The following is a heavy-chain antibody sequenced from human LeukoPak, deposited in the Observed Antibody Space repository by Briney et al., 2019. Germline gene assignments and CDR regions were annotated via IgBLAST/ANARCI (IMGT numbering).Heavy chain of an antibody. CDR1: SGSISTSNYY. V-gene: IGHV4-39*07. CDR2: IYYSGST. CDR3: ARVPSSGWIDY. J-gene: IGHJ4*02. Sequence: SETLSLTCTVSSGSISTSNYYWGWVRQPPGKALEWIGSIYYSGSTYYNPSLKSRVTISVDTSKNQFSLKLSSVTAADTAVYYCARVPSSGWIDYWGQGTLVTVSS. D-gene: IGHD6-19*01.